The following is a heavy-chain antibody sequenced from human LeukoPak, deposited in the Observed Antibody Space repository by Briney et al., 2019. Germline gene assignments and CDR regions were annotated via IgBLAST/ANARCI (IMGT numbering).Heavy chain of an antibody. CDR1: GGSISSYY. CDR2: IYNSGST. D-gene: IGHD6-13*01. CDR3: ARRSSWSVYYYMDV. Sequence: SETLSLTCTVSGGSISSYYWSWLRQPPGKGLEWIGYIYNSGSTNYNPSLKSRVTIAVDTSKNQFSLKLSSVTAADTAVYYCARRSSWSVYYYMDVWGKGTTVTVSS. J-gene: IGHJ6*03. V-gene: IGHV4-59*01.